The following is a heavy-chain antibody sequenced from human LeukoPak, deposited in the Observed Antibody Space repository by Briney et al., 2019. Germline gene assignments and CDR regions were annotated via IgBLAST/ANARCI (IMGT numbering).Heavy chain of an antibody. D-gene: IGHD2-2*01. V-gene: IGHV4-30-4*01. CDR2: IYYSGST. J-gene: IGHJ6*02. CDR3: AACTTQKYFYYGMDV. CDR1: GGSISSGDYY. Sequence: PSQTLSLTCTVSGGSISSGDYYWSWIRQPPGKGLEWIGYIYYSGSTYYNPSLKSRVTISVDTSKNQFSLLLSSVTAADTAVYYCAACTTQKYFYYGMDVWGQGTTVTVSS.